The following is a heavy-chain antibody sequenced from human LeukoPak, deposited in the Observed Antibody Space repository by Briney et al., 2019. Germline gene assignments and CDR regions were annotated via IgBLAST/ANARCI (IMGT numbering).Heavy chain of an antibody. CDR2: IYYSGSTS. CDR1: GASISSGGYY. D-gene: IGHD4-17*01. V-gene: IGHV4-31*03. CDR3: AKAYYGDYYDY. J-gene: IGHJ4*02. Sequence: PSETLSLTCTVSGASISSGGYYWSWVRQHPGKGLEWIGYIYYSGSTSYYNPSLKSRVTISVDTSKNQFSLRLSSATAADTAVYYCAKAYYGDYYDYWGQGTLVTVSS.